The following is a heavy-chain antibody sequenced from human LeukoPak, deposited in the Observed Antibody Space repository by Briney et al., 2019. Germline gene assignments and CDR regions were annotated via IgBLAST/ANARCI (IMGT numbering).Heavy chain of an antibody. J-gene: IGHJ2*01. Sequence: SETLSLXCAVYGGSFSGYYWSWIRQPPGKALEWIGEINHSGSTNYNPSLKSRVTISVDTSKNQFSLKLSSVTAADTAVYYCARVRTRLYCSSTSCRYWYFDLWGRGTLVTVSS. CDR1: GGSFSGYY. CDR3: ARVRTRLYCSSTSCRYWYFDL. V-gene: IGHV4-34*01. CDR2: INHSGST. D-gene: IGHD2-2*01.